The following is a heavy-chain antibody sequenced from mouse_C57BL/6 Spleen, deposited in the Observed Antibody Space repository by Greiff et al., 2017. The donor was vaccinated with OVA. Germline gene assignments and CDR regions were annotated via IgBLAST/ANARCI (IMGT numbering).Heavy chain of an antibody. J-gene: IGHJ4*01. V-gene: IGHV1-80*01. CDR2: IYPGDGDT. CDR1: GYAFSSYW. CDR3: ARSGSTGAMDY. D-gene: IGHD3-2*02. Sequence: VQLQQSGAELVKPGASVKISCKASGYAFSSYWMNWVKQRPGKGLEWIGQIYPGDGDTNYNGKFKGKATLTADKSSSTAYMQLSSLTSEDPAVYFCARSGSTGAMDYWGQGTSVTVSS.